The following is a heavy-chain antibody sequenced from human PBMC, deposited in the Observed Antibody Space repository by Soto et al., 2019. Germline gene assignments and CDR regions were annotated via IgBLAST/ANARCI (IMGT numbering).Heavy chain of an antibody. J-gene: IGHJ6*02. CDR1: GDSVSTNIAA. Sequence: SQTLSLTCAISGDSVSTNIAAWSWIRQSPSRCIEWQGRTVNRSSKWYNEYAVSVKSRMTINPDTSKNQFPLQLNSVTPEDTAVYYCARDAAPTLNYPHGMDVWGQGPRSPSP. D-gene: IGHD1-7*01. V-gene: IGHV6-1*01. CDR2: TVNRSSKWYN. CDR3: ARDAAPTLNYPHGMDV.